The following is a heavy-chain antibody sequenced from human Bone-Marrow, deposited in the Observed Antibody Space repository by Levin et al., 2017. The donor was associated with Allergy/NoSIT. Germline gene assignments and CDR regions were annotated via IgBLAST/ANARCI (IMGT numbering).Heavy chain of an antibody. CDR1: GFTFSSFW. CDR2: IKQDGSEK. V-gene: IGHV3-7*01. CDR3: ARDCSSSSCYRGGFDP. J-gene: IGHJ5*02. Sequence: GGSLRLSCAASGFTFSSFWMTWVRQPPGKGLEWVANIKQDGSEKYYVDSAKGRFTISRDNAKNSLYLQMNSLRAEDTAVYYCARDCSSSSCYRGGFDPWGQGTLVTVSS. D-gene: IGHD2-2*02.